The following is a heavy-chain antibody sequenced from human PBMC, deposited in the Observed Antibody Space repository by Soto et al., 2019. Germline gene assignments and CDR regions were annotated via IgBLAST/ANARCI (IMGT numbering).Heavy chain of an antibody. J-gene: IGHJ6*02. D-gene: IGHD3-3*01. Sequence: EASVKVSCKASGYTFTSYGISCVRQAPGQGLEWMGWISAYNGNTNYAQKLQGRVTMTTDTSTSTAYMELRSLRSDDTAVYYCARERIFGVRQKLYYYYGMDVWGQGTTVTVSS. CDR3: ARERIFGVRQKLYYYYGMDV. CDR1: GYTFTSYG. CDR2: ISAYNGNT. V-gene: IGHV1-18*01.